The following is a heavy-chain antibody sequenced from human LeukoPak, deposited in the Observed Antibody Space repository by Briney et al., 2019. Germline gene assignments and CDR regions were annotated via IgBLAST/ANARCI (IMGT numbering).Heavy chain of an antibody. D-gene: IGHD2-2*01. CDR3: ARDGSNEVVVVPAANEGFDY. CDR1: GFTFSSYS. V-gene: IGHV3-21*01. CDR2: ISSSSSYI. Sequence: GGSLRLSCAASGFTFSSYSMNWVRQAPGKGLEWVSSISSSSSYIYYADSVKGRFTISRDNAKNSLYLQMNSLRAEDTAVYYCARDGSNEVVVVPAANEGFDYWGQGTLVTVSS. J-gene: IGHJ4*02.